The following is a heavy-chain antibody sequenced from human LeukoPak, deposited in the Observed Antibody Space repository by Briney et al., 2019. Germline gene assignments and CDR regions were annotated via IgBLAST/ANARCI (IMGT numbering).Heavy chain of an antibody. CDR3: ARAGPVYGDYAY. D-gene: IGHD4-17*01. CDR2: IGSSGDII. J-gene: IGHJ4*02. V-gene: IGHV3-48*03. Sequence: GGSLRLSCAASGFAFSSYEMDWVRQAPGKGLEWVSYIGSSGDIIYYADSVKGRFTISRDNAKNSLYLQMNSLRAEDTAIYYCARAGPVYGDYAYWGQGTLVTVSS. CDR1: GFAFSSYE.